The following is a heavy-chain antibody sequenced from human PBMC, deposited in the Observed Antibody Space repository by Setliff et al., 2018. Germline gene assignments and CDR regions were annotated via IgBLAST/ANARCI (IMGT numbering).Heavy chain of an antibody. V-gene: IGHV1-69*05. J-gene: IGHJ3*02. CDR2: IIPIFGTA. D-gene: IGHD3-16*02. CDR1: GGTFSSYA. CDR3: AREGNYDYVWGSYRDDAFDI. Sequence: SVKVSCKAPGGTFSSYAISWVRQAPGQGLEWMGGIIPIFGTANYAQKFQGRVTITTDESTSTAYMELSSLRSEDTAVYYCAREGNYDYVWGSYRDDAFDIWGQGTMVTVSS.